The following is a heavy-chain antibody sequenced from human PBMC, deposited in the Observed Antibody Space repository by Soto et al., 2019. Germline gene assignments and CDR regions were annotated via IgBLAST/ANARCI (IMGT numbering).Heavy chain of an antibody. J-gene: IGHJ5*02. CDR2: IDYNGVT. CDR1: GGSIYRSGYY. V-gene: IGHV4-39*01. Sequence: KSSETLSLTCTVSGGSIYRSGYYWGWIRQPPGRGLEWIGNIDYNGVTYSNPSLKSRVTISRDTSKNQFSLKLTSVTAADTALYYCGKVLVGATGHTDSDPWGPGTLVTVSS. D-gene: IGHD2-15*01. CDR3: GKVLVGATGHTDSDP.